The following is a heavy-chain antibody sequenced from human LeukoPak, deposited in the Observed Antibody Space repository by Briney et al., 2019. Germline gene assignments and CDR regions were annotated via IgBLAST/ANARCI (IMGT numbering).Heavy chain of an antibody. CDR2: FDPEDGET. D-gene: IGHD3-3*01. J-gene: IGHJ4*02. V-gene: IGHV1-24*01. CDR1: GYTLTELS. CDR3: ATADYDFWSGQLDY. Sequence: ASVKVSCKVSGYTLTELSMHWVRQAPGKGLEWMGGFDPEDGETIYAQKFQGRVTMTEDTSTDTAYMELSSLRSEDTAVYYCATADYDFWSGQLDYWGQGTLVTVSS.